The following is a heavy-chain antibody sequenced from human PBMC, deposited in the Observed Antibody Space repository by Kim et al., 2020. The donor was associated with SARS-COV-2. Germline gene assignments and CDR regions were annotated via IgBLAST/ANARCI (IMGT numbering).Heavy chain of an antibody. V-gene: IGHV4-61*01. CDR3: ARMKGSRLLFDY. Sequence: SETLSLTCTVSDGSVSSNIHYWSWIRQPPGKGLEYIGYLFHTGSTHSNPSLRSRVTLSLDTSKNQFSLNLRSVTAADAAVYYCARMKGSRLLFDYWGQGTLVTVST. J-gene: IGHJ4*02. CDR1: DGSVSSNIHY. D-gene: IGHD4-17*01. CDR2: LFHTGST.